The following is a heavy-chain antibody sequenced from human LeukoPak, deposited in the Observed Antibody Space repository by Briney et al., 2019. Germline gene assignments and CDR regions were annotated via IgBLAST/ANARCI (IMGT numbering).Heavy chain of an antibody. D-gene: IGHD6-19*01. CDR2: ISSSSSTI. Sequence: GGSLRLSCAASGFTFSRYSMNWVRQAPGKGLEWVSFISSSSSTIYYADSVKGRFTISRDNSKNTLYLQMNSLRAEDTAVYYCAKIRSPLAVAGTDYWGQGTLVTVSS. CDR3: AKIRSPLAVAGTDY. J-gene: IGHJ4*02. CDR1: GFTFSRYS. V-gene: IGHV3-48*01.